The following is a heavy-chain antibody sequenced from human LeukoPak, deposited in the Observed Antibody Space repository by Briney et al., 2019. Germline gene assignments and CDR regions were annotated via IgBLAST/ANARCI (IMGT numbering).Heavy chain of an antibody. CDR3: ARGSFWSVNDGMDV. CDR1: GYTFTSYD. J-gene: IGHJ6*02. Sequence: ASVKVSCKASGYTFTSYDINWVRQATGQGLGWMGWMNPKSGNTGYAQKFQGRVTMTRNTSISTAYMELGSLRSEDTAVYYCARGSFWSVNDGMDVWGQGTTVTVSS. V-gene: IGHV1-8*01. CDR2: MNPKSGNT. D-gene: IGHD3-3*01.